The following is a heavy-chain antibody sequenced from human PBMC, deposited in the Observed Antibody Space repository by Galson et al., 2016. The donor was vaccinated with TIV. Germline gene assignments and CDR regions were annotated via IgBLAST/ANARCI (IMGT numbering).Heavy chain of an antibody. J-gene: IGHJ6*02. Sequence: SVKVSCKASGYTFTKYYIHWVRQAPGQGLRWMGVIYPSDDSTTYAQTFQGRVAMTSDTSTSTVFMDLSSLTSDDSAVYYCVGHGSGRFGPIIYGMDVWGQGTTVTVSS. D-gene: IGHD3-10*01. CDR1: GYTFTKYY. CDR3: VGHGSGRFGPIIYGMDV. V-gene: IGHV1-46*01. CDR2: IYPSDDST.